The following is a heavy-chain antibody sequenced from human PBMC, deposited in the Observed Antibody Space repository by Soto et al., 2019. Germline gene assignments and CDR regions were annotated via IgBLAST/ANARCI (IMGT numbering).Heavy chain of an antibody. D-gene: IGHD1-1*01. V-gene: IGHV4-34*01. CDR2: MSHSGGT. J-gene: IGHJ3*02. Sequence: QVQLQQWGAGLLKPSETLSLTCAVYGGFVTSGSYYWSWIRQPPGQGLAWIGEMSHSGGTPFNPSLKSRVTRAGDTSKNQFTLKMSSVTAADTALYYCARVERGTATTGVDAFDIWGPGTMVTVSS. CDR1: GGFVTSGSYY. CDR3: ARVERGTATTGVDAFDI.